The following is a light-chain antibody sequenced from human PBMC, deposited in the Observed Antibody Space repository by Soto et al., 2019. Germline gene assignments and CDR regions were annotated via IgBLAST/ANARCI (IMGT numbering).Light chain of an antibody. CDR1: QSVRSN. V-gene: IGKV3-15*01. CDR2: GAS. J-gene: IGKJ1*01. Sequence: TVMTHSPSTLSVSPLEGATLSCGSSQSVRSNLAWYQQKPGQAPRLLIYGASTRATGIPARFSGSGSGTEFTLTISSLQSEDFAVYYCQQYSNWPPGTFGQGTKVDIK. CDR3: QQYSNWPPGT.